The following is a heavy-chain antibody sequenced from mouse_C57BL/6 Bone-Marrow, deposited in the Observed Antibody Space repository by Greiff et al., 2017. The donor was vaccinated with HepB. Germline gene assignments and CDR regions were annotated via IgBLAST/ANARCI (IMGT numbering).Heavy chain of an antibody. V-gene: IGHV3-6*01. D-gene: IGHD2-4*01. J-gene: IGHJ2*01. CDR2: ISYDGSN. CDR1: GYSITSGYY. CDR3: ARVPSTMITIDY. Sequence: EVQRVESGPGLVKPSQSLSLTCSVTGYSITSGYYWNWIRQFPGNKLEWMGYISYDGSNNYNPSLKNRISITRDTSKNQFFLKLNSVTTEDTATYYCARVPSTMITIDYWGQGTTLTVSS.